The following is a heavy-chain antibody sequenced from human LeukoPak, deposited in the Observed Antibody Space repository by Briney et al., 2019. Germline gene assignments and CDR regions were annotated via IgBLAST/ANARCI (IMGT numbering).Heavy chain of an antibody. CDR1: GYTFTSYY. J-gene: IGHJ4*02. V-gene: IGHV1-46*01. D-gene: IGHD6-13*01. Sequence: ASVKVSCKASGYTFTSYYMHRVRQAPGQGLEWMGIINPSGGSTSYAQKFQGGVTMTRDTSTSTVYMELSSLRSEDTAVYYCARDRIAAAGTNDYWGQGTLVTVSS. CDR2: INPSGGST. CDR3: ARDRIAAAGTNDY.